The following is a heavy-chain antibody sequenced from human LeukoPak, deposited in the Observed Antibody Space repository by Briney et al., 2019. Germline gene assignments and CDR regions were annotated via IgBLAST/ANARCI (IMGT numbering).Heavy chain of an antibody. V-gene: IGHV1-3*01. Sequence: GASVKVSRKASGYTFTSYAMHWVRQAPGQRLEWMGWINAGNGNTKYSQKFQGRVTITRNTSASTAYMELSSLRSEDTAVYYCAREGYYDSSGYYFWGQGTLVTVSS. CDR1: GYTFTSYA. CDR2: INAGNGNT. D-gene: IGHD3-22*01. CDR3: AREGYYDSSGYYF. J-gene: IGHJ4*02.